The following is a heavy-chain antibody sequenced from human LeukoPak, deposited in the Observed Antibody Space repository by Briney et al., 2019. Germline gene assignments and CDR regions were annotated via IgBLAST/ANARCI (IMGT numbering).Heavy chain of an antibody. CDR2: INPSGGST. J-gene: IGHJ6*03. V-gene: IGHV1-46*01. CDR1: GYTFTSYY. D-gene: IGHD5-18*01. Sequence: GASVKVSCKASGYTFTSYYMHWVRQAPGQGLEWMGIINPSGGSTSYAQKFQGRVTMTRDMSTSTVYMELSSLRSEDTAVYYCARDRDEYSYGYYYYYMDVWGKGTTVTVSS. CDR3: ARDRDEYSYGYYYYYMDV.